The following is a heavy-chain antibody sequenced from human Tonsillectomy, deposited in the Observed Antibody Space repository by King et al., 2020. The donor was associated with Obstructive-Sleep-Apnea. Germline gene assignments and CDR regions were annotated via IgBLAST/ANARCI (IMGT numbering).Heavy chain of an antibody. CDR2: IYYSGRT. CDR3: ARDCTSSSRSCSWFDP. V-gene: IGHV4-39*07. D-gene: IGHD6-6*01. Sequence: LQLQESGPGLVKPSETLSLTCTVSGGSISSSSDYWGWVRQPPGKGLEWIGTIYYSGRTYYNPSLKSPITTSVDTAKNQFSLKVISVTAADTAVYYCARDCTSSSRSCSWFDPWGQGTLVTVSS. J-gene: IGHJ5*02. CDR1: GGSISSSSDY.